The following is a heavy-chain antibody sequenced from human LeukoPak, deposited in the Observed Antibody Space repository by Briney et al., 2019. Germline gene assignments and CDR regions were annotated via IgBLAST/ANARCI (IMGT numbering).Heavy chain of an antibody. CDR3: AGSSGYFDWLLDKYYYYGMDV. J-gene: IGHJ6*02. V-gene: IGHV1-18*01. D-gene: IGHD3-9*01. CDR2: ISAYNGNT. CDR1: GYTLTSYG. Sequence: GASVKVSCKASGYTLTSYGISWARQAPGQGLEWMGWISAYNGNTNYTQKLQGRVTMTTDTSTSTAYMELRSLRSDDTAVYYCAGSSGYFDWLLDKYYYYGMDVWGQGTTVTVSS.